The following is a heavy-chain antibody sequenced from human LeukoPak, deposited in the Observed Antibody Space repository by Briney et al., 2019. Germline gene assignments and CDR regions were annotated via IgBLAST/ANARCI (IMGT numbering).Heavy chain of an antibody. CDR2: INHSGST. Sequence: SETLSLTCTVSGGSISSSSYYWGWIRQPPGKGLEWIGEINHSGSTNYNPSLKSRVTISEDTSKSQFSLKLTSVSAADTAVYYCARGSSGSCYDYWGQGTLVTVSS. V-gene: IGHV4-39*07. CDR3: ARGSSGSCYDY. J-gene: IGHJ4*02. D-gene: IGHD2-15*01. CDR1: GGSISSSSYY.